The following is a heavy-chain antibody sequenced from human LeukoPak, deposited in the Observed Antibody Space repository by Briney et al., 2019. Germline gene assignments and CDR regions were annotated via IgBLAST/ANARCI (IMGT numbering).Heavy chain of an antibody. CDR3: ARGRGFPASGALLWFGEPRTDAFDI. CDR1: GGTFSSYA. D-gene: IGHD3-10*01. V-gene: IGHV1-69*13. Sequence: SVKVSCKASGGTFSSYAISWVRQAPGQGLEWMGGIIPIFGTANYAQKFQGRVTITADESTSTAYMELSSLRSEDTAVYYCARGRGFPASGALLWFGEPRTDAFDIWGQGTMVTVSS. CDR2: IIPIFGTA. J-gene: IGHJ3*02.